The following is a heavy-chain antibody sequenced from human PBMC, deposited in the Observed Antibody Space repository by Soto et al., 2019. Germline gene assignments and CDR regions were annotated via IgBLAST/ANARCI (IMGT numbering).Heavy chain of an antibody. D-gene: IGHD5-12*01. V-gene: IGHV4-4*02. CDR1: SGSISSSNW. CDR2: IYHSGST. J-gene: IGHJ4*02. CDR3: ARELRLRIVATIDY. Sequence: PSETLSLTCAVSSGSISSSNWWSWVRQPPGKGLEWIGEIYHSGSTNYNPSLKSRVTISVDTSKNQFSLKLSSVTAADTAVYYCARELRLRIVATIDYWGQGTLVTAPQ.